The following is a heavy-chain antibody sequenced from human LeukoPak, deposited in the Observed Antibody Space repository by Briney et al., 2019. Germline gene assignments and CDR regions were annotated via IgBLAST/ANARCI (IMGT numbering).Heavy chain of an antibody. CDR2: IRYDGSNK. CDR3: AKDLDDYGDYPGWFDP. Sequence: GGSLRLSCAASGFTFSSYGMHWVRQAPGKGLEWVAFIRYDGSNKYYADSVKGRFTISRDNSKNTLYLQMNSLRAEDTAVYYCAKDLDDYGDYPGWFDPWGQGTLVTVSS. V-gene: IGHV3-30*02. CDR1: GFTFSSYG. J-gene: IGHJ5*02. D-gene: IGHD4-17*01.